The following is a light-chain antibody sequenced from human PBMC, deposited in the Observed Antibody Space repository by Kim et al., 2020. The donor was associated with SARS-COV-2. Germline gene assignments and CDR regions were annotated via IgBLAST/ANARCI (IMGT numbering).Light chain of an antibody. CDR1: NSYVGGYNY. V-gene: IGLV2-14*03. CDR2: DVS. Sequence: QSITISCTGTNSYVGGYNYVTWYQQHPGKAPKLMIYDVSHRPSGVSNRFSGSKSGNTASLTISGLQAEDEADYYCSSYTSSSTLGVFGGGTQLTVL. J-gene: IGLJ2*01. CDR3: SSYTSSSTLGV.